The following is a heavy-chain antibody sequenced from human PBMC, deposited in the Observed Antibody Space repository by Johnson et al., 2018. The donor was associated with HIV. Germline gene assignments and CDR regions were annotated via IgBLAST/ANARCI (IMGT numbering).Heavy chain of an antibody. CDR1: GFTFDDYG. CDR2: INWNGGST. V-gene: IGHV3-20*04. CDR3: AKSVRSFWGVNSHDAFDI. D-gene: IGHD7-27*01. J-gene: IGHJ3*02. Sequence: VQLVESGGGVVRPGGSLRLSCAASGFTFDDYGMSWVRQAPGKGLEWVSGINWNGGSTGYADAVKGRFTIYRDNSKNTLYLQMNSLRTEETAMYYCAKSVRSFWGVNSHDAFDIWGQGTMVTVSS.